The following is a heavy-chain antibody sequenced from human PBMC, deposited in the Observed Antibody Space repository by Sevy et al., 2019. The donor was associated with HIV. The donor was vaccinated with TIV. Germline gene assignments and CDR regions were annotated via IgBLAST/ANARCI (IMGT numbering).Heavy chain of an antibody. D-gene: IGHD6-19*01. CDR1: GFTFSSYA. CDR2: ISGSGGST. V-gene: IGHV3-23*01. Sequence: GGSLRLSCAASGFTFSSYAMSWVRQAPGKGLEWVSAISGSGGSTYYADSVKGRFTISRDNSKNTLYLQTNSLRAEDTAVYYCAKGNSGWYGYYYYYMDVWGKGTTVTVSS. J-gene: IGHJ6*03. CDR3: AKGNSGWYGYYYYYMDV.